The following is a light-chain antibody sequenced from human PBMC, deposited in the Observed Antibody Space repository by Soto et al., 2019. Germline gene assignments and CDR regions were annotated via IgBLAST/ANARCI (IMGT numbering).Light chain of an antibody. CDR2: DAS. V-gene: IGKV3-11*01. J-gene: IGKJ5*01. Sequence: EIVLTQSPATLSLSPGERATLSCRASQSISSYLAWYQQKPGQAPRLLIYDASNRATGIPARFSGSGSGTDFTLTISSLEPEDCAVYYCQQRSNWPPFTFGKGPRLEIK. CDR1: QSISSY. CDR3: QQRSNWPPFT.